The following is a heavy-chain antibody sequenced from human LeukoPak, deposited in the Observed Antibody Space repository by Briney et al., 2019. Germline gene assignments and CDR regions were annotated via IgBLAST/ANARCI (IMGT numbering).Heavy chain of an antibody. J-gene: IGHJ6*02. CDR1: GFICSDYS. CDR3: AKAASSSWPSYYYGMDV. D-gene: IGHD6-13*01. V-gene: IGHV3-23*01. CDR2: ITGSGGNT. Sequence: PGGSLRLSCTASGFICSDYSMSWVRQAPGKGLEWVSVITGSGGNTYYADSVEGRFTISKDNSKNTVYLQMSSLRVDDTAVYYCAKAASSSWPSYYYGMDVWGQGTTVTVSS.